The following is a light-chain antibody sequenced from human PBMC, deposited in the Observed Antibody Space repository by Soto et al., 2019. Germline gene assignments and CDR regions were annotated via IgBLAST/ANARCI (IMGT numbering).Light chain of an antibody. CDR3: QQYNNWPRT. V-gene: IGKV3-15*01. Sequence: EIVMTQSPVTLSVSPGERATLSCRASQSVSTNLAWYQRKPDQAPRLLIYGASTRATGIPARFSGSGSGTEFTLTISSLQSEDFAVYYCQQYNNWPRTFGRGTKVEIK. CDR2: GAS. CDR1: QSVSTN. J-gene: IGKJ4*02.